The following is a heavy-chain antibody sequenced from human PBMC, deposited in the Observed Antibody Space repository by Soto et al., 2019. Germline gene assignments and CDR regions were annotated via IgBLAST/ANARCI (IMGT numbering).Heavy chain of an antibody. CDR2: ISYDGSNK. Sequence: QVQLVESGGGVVQPGRSLRLSCAASGFTFSSYAMHWVRQAPGKGLEWVAVISYDGSNKYYADSVKGRFTISRDNSKNTLYLQMTSLRAEDTAVYYCAIDRGYCSSTSCYTRDYYYYGMDVWGQGTTVTVSS. V-gene: IGHV3-30-3*01. D-gene: IGHD2-2*02. CDR1: GFTFSSYA. CDR3: AIDRGYCSSTSCYTRDYYYYGMDV. J-gene: IGHJ6*02.